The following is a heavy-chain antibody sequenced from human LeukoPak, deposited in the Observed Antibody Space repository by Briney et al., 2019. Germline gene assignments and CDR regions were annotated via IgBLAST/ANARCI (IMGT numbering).Heavy chain of an antibody. CDR2: INPNSGGT. J-gene: IGHJ6*03. V-gene: IGHV1-2*02. Sequence: ASVKVSCKVSGYTCTGYYMHWVRQAPGQGLEWMGWINPNSGGTNYAQKFQGRVTMTRDTSISTAYMELSRLRSDDTAVYYCATDDGGYYYYMDVWGKGTTVTVSS. CDR3: ATDDGGYYYYMDV. D-gene: IGHD3-10*01. CDR1: GYTCTGYY.